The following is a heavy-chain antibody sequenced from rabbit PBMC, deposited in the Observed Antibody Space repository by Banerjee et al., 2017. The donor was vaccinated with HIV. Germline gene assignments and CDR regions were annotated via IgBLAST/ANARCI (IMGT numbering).Heavy chain of an antibody. Sequence: QLKETGGGLVQPGGSLTLSCKASGIDFSSFGVSWVRQAPGKGLEWIGTIYAGRRKTDYASWVNGRFTISSDNVQNTVDLQMNSLTAADTATYFCARGDIYISGWTYFKLWGPGTLVTVS. D-gene: IGHD4-1*01. J-gene: IGHJ4*01. V-gene: IGHV1S7*01. CDR2: IYAGRRKT. CDR3: ARGDIYISGWTYFKL. CDR1: GIDFSSFG.